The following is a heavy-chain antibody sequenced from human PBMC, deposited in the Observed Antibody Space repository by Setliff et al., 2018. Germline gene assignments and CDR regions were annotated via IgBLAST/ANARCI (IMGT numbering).Heavy chain of an antibody. V-gene: IGHV4-38-2*01. Sequence: SETLSLTCAVSGYSISSGYYWGWIRQPPGKGLEWIGIIYYSGSTYYNPSLKSRVTISVDTSKNQFSLKLSSVTAADTAVYYCARQQQLVIGSTAYYYYGMDVWGQGTTVTVSS. CDR1: GYSISSGYY. J-gene: IGHJ6*02. D-gene: IGHD6-13*01. CDR3: ARQQQLVIGSTAYYYYGMDV. CDR2: IYYSGST.